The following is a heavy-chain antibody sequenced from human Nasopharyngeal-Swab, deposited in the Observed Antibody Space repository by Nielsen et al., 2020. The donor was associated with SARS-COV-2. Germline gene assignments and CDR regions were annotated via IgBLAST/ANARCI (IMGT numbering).Heavy chain of an antibody. CDR1: GFTFSSYW. J-gene: IGHJ6*02. Sequence: LSLTCAASGFTFSSYWMSWVRQAPGKGLEWVANIKQDGSEKYYVDSVKGRFTISRDNAKNSLYLQMNSLRAEDTAVYYCARDLHCSGGSCYSYGMDVWGQGTTATVSS. CDR2: IKQDGSEK. CDR3: ARDLHCSGGSCYSYGMDV. V-gene: IGHV3-7*01. D-gene: IGHD2-15*01.